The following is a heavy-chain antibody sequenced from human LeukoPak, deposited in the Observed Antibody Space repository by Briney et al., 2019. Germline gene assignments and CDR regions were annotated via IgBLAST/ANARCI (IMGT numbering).Heavy chain of an antibody. CDR3: AKDMWRVRGVSDY. CDR1: GGTFSSYA. Sequence: GASVKVSCKASGGTFSSYAISWVRQAPGQGLEWMGWISAYNGNTDYAQKLQGRVTMTTDTSTSTAYMELRSLRSDDTAVYYCAKDMWRVRGVSDYWGQGTLVTVSS. CDR2: ISAYNGNT. V-gene: IGHV1-18*01. J-gene: IGHJ4*02. D-gene: IGHD3-10*01.